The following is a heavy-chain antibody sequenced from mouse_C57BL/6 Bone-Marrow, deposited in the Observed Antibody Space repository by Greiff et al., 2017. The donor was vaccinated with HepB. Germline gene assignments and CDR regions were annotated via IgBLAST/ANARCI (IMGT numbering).Heavy chain of an antibody. D-gene: IGHD1-3*01. Sequence: EVQLVESGGGLVQPGGSMKLSCAASGFTFSDAWMDWVRQSPEKGLEWVAEIRNKANNHASYYAVSVKGRFTISRDDSKSSVYLQMNSLRAEDTGIYYCTGDNYEDAMDYWGQGTSVTVSS. CDR3: TGDNYEDAMDY. CDR2: IRNKANNHAS. J-gene: IGHJ4*01. CDR1: GFTFSDAW. V-gene: IGHV6-6*01.